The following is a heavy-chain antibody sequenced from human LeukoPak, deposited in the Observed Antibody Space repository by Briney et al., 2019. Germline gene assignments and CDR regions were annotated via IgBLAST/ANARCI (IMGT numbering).Heavy chain of an antibody. J-gene: IGHJ6*03. CDR1: GYTFTSYG. CDR2: ISAYNGNT. V-gene: IGHV1-18*01. Sequence: GASVKVSCKASGYTFTSYGISWVRQAPGQGLEWMGWISAYNGNTNYAQKLQSRVTMTTDTSTSTAYMELRSLRSDVTAVYYCARDQLELAYYYYYYMDVWGKGTTVTVSS. CDR3: ARDQLELAYYYYYYMDV. D-gene: IGHD1-7*01.